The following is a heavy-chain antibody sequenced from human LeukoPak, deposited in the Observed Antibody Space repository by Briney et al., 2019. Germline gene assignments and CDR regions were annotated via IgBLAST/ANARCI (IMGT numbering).Heavy chain of an antibody. V-gene: IGHV1-46*01. D-gene: IGHD7-27*01. J-gene: IGHJ5*02. Sequence: GASVKVSCKASGYTFTSYYMHWVRQAPGQGLEWMGIINPSGGGTSYAQKFQGRVTMTRDMSTSTVYMELSSLRSEDTAVYYCARGRELGKRLIWFDPWGQGTLVTVSS. CDR1: GYTFTSYY. CDR3: ARGRELGKRLIWFDP. CDR2: INPSGGGT.